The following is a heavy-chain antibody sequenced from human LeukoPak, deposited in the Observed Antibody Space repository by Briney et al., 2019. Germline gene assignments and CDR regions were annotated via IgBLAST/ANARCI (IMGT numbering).Heavy chain of an antibody. V-gene: IGHV3-23*01. D-gene: IGHD3-22*01. CDR3: ARDRPNYYGSDGHYYRRDGDY. Sequence: GGSLRLSCAASGFTFSIYAMGWVRQAPGKGLQWVSSITSRGESTWYVDSVKGRFTITRDNSENTLYLQMHSLRAEVTAVYYCARDRPNYYGSDGHYYRRDGDYWGRGTLVSVSS. CDR2: ITSRGEST. CDR1: GFTFSIYA. J-gene: IGHJ4*02.